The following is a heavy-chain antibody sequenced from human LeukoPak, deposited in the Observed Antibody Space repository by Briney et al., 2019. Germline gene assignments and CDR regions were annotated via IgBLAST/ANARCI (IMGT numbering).Heavy chain of an antibody. V-gene: IGHV3-33*06. CDR2: IWYDGSNK. CDR3: AKDLRDGYSPYFDY. J-gene: IGHJ4*02. D-gene: IGHD5-24*01. CDR1: GFTFSSYG. Sequence: PGGSVRLSCAASGFTFSSYGMHWVRQAPGKGLEWVAVIWYDGSNKYYADSVKGRFTISRDNSKNTLYLQMNSLRAEDTAVYHCAKDLRDGYSPYFDYWGQGTLVTVSS.